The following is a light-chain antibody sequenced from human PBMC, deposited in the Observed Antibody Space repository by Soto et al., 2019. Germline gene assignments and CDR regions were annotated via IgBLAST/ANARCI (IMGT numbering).Light chain of an antibody. CDR2: SAS. CDR3: QQYHNWPWT. CDR1: QTISSN. Sequence: DRVMTQSPATLSVSPGHRATLSCRASQTISSNLAWYQQKPGQAPRLLIHSASTRATGIPARFSGSGSGTEFTLTISSLQSEDFAVYYCQQYHNWPWTFGQGTELEIK. V-gene: IGKV3-15*01. J-gene: IGKJ1*01.